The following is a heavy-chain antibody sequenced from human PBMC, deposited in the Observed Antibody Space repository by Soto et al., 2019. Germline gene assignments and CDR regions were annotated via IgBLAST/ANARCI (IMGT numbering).Heavy chain of an antibody. J-gene: IGHJ3*02. CDR1: GYTFTSYG. Sequence: ASVKVSCKASGYTFTSYGISWVRQAPGQGLEWMGWISAYNGNTNYAQKLQGRVTMTTDTSTSTAYMELRSLRSDDTAVYYCARVGYLGNKLNPTGDDAFDIWGQGTMVTVTS. CDR2: ISAYNGNT. D-gene: IGHD7-27*01. CDR3: ARVGYLGNKLNPTGDDAFDI. V-gene: IGHV1-18*04.